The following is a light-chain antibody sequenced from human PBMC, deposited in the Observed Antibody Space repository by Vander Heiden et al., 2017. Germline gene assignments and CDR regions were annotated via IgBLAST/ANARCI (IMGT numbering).Light chain of an antibody. Sequence: EIVLRQSPGTLSLSPGERATLSCRASQSVTSTYLAWYQQKPGQAPRLLIYGASNRATGIPDRFSGSGSGTDFTLTISRLEPEDFAVYYCQQYGNSPAKTFGQGTTVEMK. CDR2: GAS. J-gene: IGKJ1*01. V-gene: IGKV3-20*01. CDR3: QQYGNSPAKT. CDR1: QSVTSTY.